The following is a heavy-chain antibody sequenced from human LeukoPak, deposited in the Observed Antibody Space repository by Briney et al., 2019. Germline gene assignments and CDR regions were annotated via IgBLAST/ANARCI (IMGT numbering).Heavy chain of an antibody. CDR3: ARVQGGYGSFDD. D-gene: IGHD5-12*01. CDR2: IHYSGSN. Sequence: PSETLSLTCTVSGGSISNGGYYWSWIRQHPGKGLEWIGNIHYSGSNYHNPSLKSRLIMSVDTSKKQFSLKLSSVTAADTAVYYCARVQGGYGSFDDWGQGSLVTVSS. J-gene: IGHJ4*02. V-gene: IGHV4-31*03. CDR1: GGSISNGGYY.